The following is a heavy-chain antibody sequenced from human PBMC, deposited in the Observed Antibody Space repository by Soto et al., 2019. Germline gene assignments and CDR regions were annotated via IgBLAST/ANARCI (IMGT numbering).Heavy chain of an antibody. Sequence: SVNVSFKASGGTFGSYAISWVRQAPGQGLEWMGGIVPIFGTANYAQKFQGRVTITADESTSTAYMELSSLRSEDTVVYYCARRFDFWTGSGHPSRTGNWFDPWGQGTLVTVSS. CDR2: IVPIFGTA. CDR1: GGTFGSYA. D-gene: IGHD3-3*01. J-gene: IGHJ5*02. CDR3: ARRFDFWTGSGHPSRTGNWFDP. V-gene: IGHV1-69*13.